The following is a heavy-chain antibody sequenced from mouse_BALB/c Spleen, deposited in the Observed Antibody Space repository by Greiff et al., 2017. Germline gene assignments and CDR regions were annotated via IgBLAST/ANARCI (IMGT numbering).Heavy chain of an antibody. V-gene: IGHV5-12-1*01. Sequence: EVQRVESGGGLVKPGGSLKLSCAASGFAFSSYDMSWVRQTPEKRLEWVAYISSGGGSTYYPDTVKGRFTISRDNAKNTLYLQMSSLKSEDTAMYYCEKHREGDYGNNDAMDDGGQGTSVTVSS. CDR1: GFAFSSYD. CDR2: ISSGGGST. J-gene: IGHJ4*01. D-gene: IGHD2-1*01. CDR3: EKHREGDYGNNDAMDD.